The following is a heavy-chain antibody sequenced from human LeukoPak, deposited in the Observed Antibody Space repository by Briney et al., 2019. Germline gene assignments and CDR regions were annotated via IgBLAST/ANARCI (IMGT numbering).Heavy chain of an antibody. V-gene: IGHV5-51*01. CDR3: ARHQIVGATRSPFDY. J-gene: IGHJ4*02. Sequence: GASLKISCKGSGYSFATYWIGWVRQTPGKGLEWMGIIYPGDSDTRYSPSFQGQVTISADKSINTAYLQWSSLKTSDTAMYYRARHQIVGATRSPFDYWGQGTLVTVSS. D-gene: IGHD1-26*01. CDR1: GYSFATYW. CDR2: IYPGDSDT.